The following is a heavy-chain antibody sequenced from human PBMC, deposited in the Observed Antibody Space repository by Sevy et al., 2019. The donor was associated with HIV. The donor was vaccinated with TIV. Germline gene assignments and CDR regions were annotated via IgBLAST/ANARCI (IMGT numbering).Heavy chain of an antibody. CDR2: IGWNSGLI. V-gene: IGHV3-9*01. CDR1: GFTFDDYA. D-gene: IGHD5-18*01. J-gene: IGHJ4*02. CDR3: AKDKGTAMVNGLDY. Sequence: GGSLRLSCAASGFTFDDYAVHWVRQAPGRGLEWVSGIGWNSGLIGYADSVKGRFTISRDNAKNSLYLQMNSLRAEDTALYYCAKDKGTAMVNGLDYWGQGTLVTVSS.